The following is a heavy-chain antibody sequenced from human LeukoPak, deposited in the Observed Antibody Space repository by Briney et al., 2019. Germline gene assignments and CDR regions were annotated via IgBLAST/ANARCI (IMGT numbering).Heavy chain of an antibody. V-gene: IGHV4-39*07. J-gene: IGHJ4*02. CDR1: GVSISSSNSY. D-gene: IGHD3-22*01. Sequence: PSETLSLTCTVSGVSISSSNSYWGWIRQPPGKGLEWIGSIYYSGNTYYNASLKSQVTISLDTSKNQFSLKLSSVTAADTAVYYCARAPRLSPLEYYYDSSGYPPDYWGQGTLVTVSS. CDR3: ARAPRLSPLEYYYDSSGYPPDY. CDR2: IYYSGNT.